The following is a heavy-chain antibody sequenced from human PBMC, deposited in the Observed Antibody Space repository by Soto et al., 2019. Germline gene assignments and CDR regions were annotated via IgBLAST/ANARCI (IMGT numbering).Heavy chain of an antibody. CDR2: ISAYNYNT. V-gene: IGHV1-18*01. D-gene: IGHD1-26*01. CDR3: ARVVGALGHWFDP. Sequence: ASVKVSCKASGYTFTSYGLSWVRQAPGQGLEWMGRISAYNYNTNYAQKLQGRVTMTTDTSTSTAYMELRSLRSDDTAVYYCARVVGALGHWFDPWGQGTLVTVSS. J-gene: IGHJ5*02. CDR1: GYTFTSYG.